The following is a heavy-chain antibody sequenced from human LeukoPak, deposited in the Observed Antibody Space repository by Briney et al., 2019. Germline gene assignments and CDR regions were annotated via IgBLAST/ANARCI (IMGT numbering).Heavy chain of an antibody. V-gene: IGHV3-30-3*01. CDR2: ISYDGSNK. D-gene: IGHD3-9*01. CDR1: GFTFSSYA. CDR3: ASPNEGYDILTGYYPTYDY. Sequence: PGGSLRLSCAASGFTFSSYAIHWVRQAPGKGLEWVAVISYDGSNKYYADSVKGRFTISRDNAKNSLYLQMNSLRAEDTAVYFCASPNEGYDILTGYYPTYDYWGQGTLVTVSS. J-gene: IGHJ4*02.